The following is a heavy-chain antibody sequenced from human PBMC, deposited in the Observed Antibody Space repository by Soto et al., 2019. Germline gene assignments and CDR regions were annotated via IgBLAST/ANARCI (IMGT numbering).Heavy chain of an antibody. D-gene: IGHD6-13*01. CDR3: VRDSGAKLSSS. V-gene: IGHV1-18*01. CDR2: ISAYNGTT. J-gene: IGHJ4*02. CDR1: GYTFTSYG. Sequence: ASVKVSCKASGYTFTSYGISWVRQAPGQGLEWMGWISAYNGTTNYAQKFQGRVTMTTDKSASTYYMELRSLRSQDTAVYYCVRDSGAKLSSSWGQGTLVTVSS.